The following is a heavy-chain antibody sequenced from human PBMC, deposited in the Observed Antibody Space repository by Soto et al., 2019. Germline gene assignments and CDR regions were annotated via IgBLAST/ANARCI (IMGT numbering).Heavy chain of an antibody. V-gene: IGHV3-11*01. CDR2: ISGNGEII. CDR3: ARDVDADFRTDFDY. CDR1: GFPFSDYY. J-gene: IGHJ4*02. Sequence: GGSLRLSCASSGFPFSDYYIHWIRRAPGKGLEWISYISGNGEIIQYAASARGRFTISRDNAENSVYLEMDRLRAEDTALYYCARDVDADFRTDFDYWGQGTLVTVSS. D-gene: IGHD4-17*01.